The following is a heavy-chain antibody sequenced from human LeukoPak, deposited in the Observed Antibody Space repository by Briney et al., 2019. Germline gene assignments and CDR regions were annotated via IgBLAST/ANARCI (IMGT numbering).Heavy chain of an antibody. Sequence: GGSLRLSCAASGFTVSSNYMSWVRQAPGKGLEWVSAISGSGGSTYYADSVKGRFTISRDNSKNTLYLQMTSLRAEDTAVYYCAKEGSGWYLYYFDYWGQGTLVTVSS. D-gene: IGHD6-19*01. V-gene: IGHV3-23*01. CDR3: AKEGSGWYLYYFDY. CDR2: ISGSGGST. CDR1: GFTVSSNY. J-gene: IGHJ4*02.